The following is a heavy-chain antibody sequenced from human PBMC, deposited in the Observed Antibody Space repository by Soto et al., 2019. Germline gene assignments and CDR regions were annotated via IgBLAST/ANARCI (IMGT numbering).Heavy chain of an antibody. V-gene: IGHV4-39*01. D-gene: IGHD1-26*01. J-gene: IGHJ3*02. CDR1: GGSISSSIYY. CDR3: ARHVGLRYSGSYDPGDAFDM. CDR2: IYYSGST. Sequence: PSETLSLTCTVSGGSISSSIYYWGWIRQPPGNGLEWIGSIYYSGSTYYNPSLKSRVTISVDTSKNQFSLKLSSVTAADTAVYYCARHVGLRYSGSYDPGDAFDMWGQGTMVTV.